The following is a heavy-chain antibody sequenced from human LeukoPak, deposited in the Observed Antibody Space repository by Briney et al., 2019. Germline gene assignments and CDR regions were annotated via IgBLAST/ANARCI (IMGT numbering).Heavy chain of an antibody. CDR1: GFTLSSYE. D-gene: IGHD3-16*01. CDR2: ISSSGSSI. V-gene: IGHV3-48*03. CDR3: AKDDNYIRFLS. Sequence: GRSLSLFCAASGFTLSSYEMNSARQAPGKGLEWVSYISSSGSSIYYAESVKGRFTSCRDNSKNTLYLQMNSLRAEDTAVYYCAKDDNYIRFLSWGQGTLVTVSS. J-gene: IGHJ5*02.